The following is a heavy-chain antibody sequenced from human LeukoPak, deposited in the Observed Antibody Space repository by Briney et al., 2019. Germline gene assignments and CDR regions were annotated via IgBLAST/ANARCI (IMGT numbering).Heavy chain of an antibody. D-gene: IGHD2-21*02. CDR3: AKDLSWWVTVDY. J-gene: IGHJ4*02. CDR2: IGGDEKA. Sequence: PRGSPRPSRALSGVPFSGNAMSWGSHAPEGGLWRVSGIGGDEKAHYTDSVRGRFTISRDNSKNTVSLQMNSLTVEDTAVYYCAKDLSWWVTVDYWGQGVLVTVSS. CDR1: GVPFSGNA. V-gene: IGHV3-23*01.